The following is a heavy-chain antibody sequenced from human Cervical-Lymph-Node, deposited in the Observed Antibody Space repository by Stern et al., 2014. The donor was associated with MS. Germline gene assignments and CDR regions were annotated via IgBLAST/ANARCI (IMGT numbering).Heavy chain of an antibody. D-gene: IGHD4-17*01. J-gene: IGHJ6*02. CDR1: GGTFSGQA. CDR2: IIAILATP. Sequence: QVQLVEYGAEVKRPGSSVKVSCKASGGTFSGQALNWVRQAPGQGLEWMGGIIAILATPNYAQNFQERVVIPADASANTVYRELGSLRSDDTAVYYCATPSTVTGGIMDVWGQGTTVTVSS. V-gene: IGHV1-69*01. CDR3: ATPSTVTGGIMDV.